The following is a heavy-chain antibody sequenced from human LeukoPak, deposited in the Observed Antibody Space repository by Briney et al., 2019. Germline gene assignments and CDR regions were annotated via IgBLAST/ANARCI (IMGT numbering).Heavy chain of an antibody. Sequence: PSETLSLTCAVYGGSFSGYYWSWIRQPPGKGLEWIGEINHSGSTNYNPSLKSRVTISVDTSKNQFSLKLSSVTAADTAVYYCARGVGWFDPWGQGTLVTVSS. V-gene: IGHV4-34*01. CDR1: GGSFSGYY. J-gene: IGHJ5*02. CDR3: ARGVGWFDP. CDR2: INHSGST.